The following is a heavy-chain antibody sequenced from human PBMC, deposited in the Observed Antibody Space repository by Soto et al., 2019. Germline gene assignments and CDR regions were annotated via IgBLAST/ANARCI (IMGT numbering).Heavy chain of an antibody. Sequence: QVQLVQSGAEVKKPGASVKVSCKASGFTLTSYRISWVRQAPGQGLEWMGWISAYNGNRNYAQNLQGRVTMTTDTSTSTAYIELRSLRSDDTAVYYCASDTPPIDYWGQGTLVTVSS. CDR2: ISAYNGNR. V-gene: IGHV1-18*01. J-gene: IGHJ4*02. CDR3: ASDTPPIDY. CDR1: GFTLTSYR.